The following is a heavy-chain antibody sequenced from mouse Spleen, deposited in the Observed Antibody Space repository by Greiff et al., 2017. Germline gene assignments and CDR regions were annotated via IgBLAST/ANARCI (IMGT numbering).Heavy chain of an antibody. CDR1: GFTFSSYT. V-gene: IGHV5-6-4*01. J-gene: IGHJ2*01. Sequence: EVQLVESGGGLVKPGGSLKLSCAASGFTFSSYTMSWVRQTPEKRLEWVATISSGGSYTYYPDSVKGRFTISRDNAKNTLYLQMSSLKSEDTAMYYCTREDYGSSLYYFDYWGQGTTLTVSS. CDR3: TREDYGSSLYYFDY. CDR2: ISSGGSYT. D-gene: IGHD1-1*01.